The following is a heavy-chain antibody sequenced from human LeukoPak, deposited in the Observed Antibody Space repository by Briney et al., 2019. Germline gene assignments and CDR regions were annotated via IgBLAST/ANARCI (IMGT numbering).Heavy chain of an antibody. J-gene: IGHJ3*01. V-gene: IGHV1-69*04. D-gene: IGHD6-19*01. CDR1: GGTFSSYA. CDR2: IIPIRGIA. CDR3: ARDRAVADS. Sequence: GASVKGSCKASGGTFSSYAISWVRQAPGDGLEWIGSIIPIRGIANYAQKFQSRVTITADKCPSTPSMGRSSLRDEDTAVYYCARDRAVADSWGQGTMVTVSS.